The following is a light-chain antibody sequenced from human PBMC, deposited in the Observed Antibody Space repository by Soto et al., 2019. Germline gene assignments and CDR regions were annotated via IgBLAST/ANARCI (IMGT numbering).Light chain of an antibody. J-gene: IGKJ1*01. CDR3: QQSYSTPRT. Sequence: DIQMTQSPSSLSASVGDRVTITCRASRSISSYLNWYQQKPGKAPKLLIYAASSLQSGVPSRFSGSGSGTDFTLTISSLQTEDFTTYYCQQSYSTPRTFGQGTKVEIK. CDR2: AAS. V-gene: IGKV1-39*01. CDR1: RSISSY.